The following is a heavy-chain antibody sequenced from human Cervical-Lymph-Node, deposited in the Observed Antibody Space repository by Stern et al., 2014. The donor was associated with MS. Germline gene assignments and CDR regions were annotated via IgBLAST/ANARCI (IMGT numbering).Heavy chain of an antibody. CDR2: IFPSDSET. CDR1: GYSFSSYC. V-gene: IGHV5-51*01. Sequence: EVQLVQSGAEVKKPGESLKIACKGSGYSFSSYCIDWVRQMRGKGLEWMGMIFPSDSETRYSPSFEGQVTITVEKSTSTAYLHWSSLKASDTARYYCGREVALTAGLLGFWGQGTQVIVS. CDR3: GREVALTAGLLGF. J-gene: IGHJ4*02. D-gene: IGHD3-22*01.